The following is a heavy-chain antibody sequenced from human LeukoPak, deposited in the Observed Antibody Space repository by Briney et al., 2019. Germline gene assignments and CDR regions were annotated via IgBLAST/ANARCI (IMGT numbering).Heavy chain of an antibody. J-gene: IGHJ3*01. CDR1: GGSISSGGYY. D-gene: IGHD6-19*01. CDR3: ARGEYTSGLVAFDL. Sequence: SQTLSLTCTVSGGSISSGGYYWSWIRQPPGKGLEWIGSFYYSGTTYYNPSLKSRLTISVDTSENQFSLRLTSVTAADTAVYYCARGEYTSGLVAFDLWGQGTMVTVS. V-gene: IGHV4-39*07. CDR2: FYYSGTT.